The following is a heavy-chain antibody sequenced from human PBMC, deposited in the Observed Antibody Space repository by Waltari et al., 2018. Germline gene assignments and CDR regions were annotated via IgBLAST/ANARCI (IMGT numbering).Heavy chain of an antibody. CDR2: LSAYNGNT. CDR1: GYTFTSYG. CDR3: ARVATMVQGGGMDV. Sequence: QVQLVQSGAEVKKPGASVKVSCKASGYTFTSYGISWVRQAPGQGLEWMGWLSAYNGNTNYAQKLKGRVTMTTDTCTSTAYMELRSLGSDDAAVYYCARVATMVQGGGMDVWGQGTTVTVSS. V-gene: IGHV1-18*01. D-gene: IGHD3-10*01. J-gene: IGHJ6*02.